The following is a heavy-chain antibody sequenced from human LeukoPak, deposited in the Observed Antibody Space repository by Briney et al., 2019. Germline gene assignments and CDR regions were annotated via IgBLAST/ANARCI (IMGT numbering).Heavy chain of an antibody. D-gene: IGHD2-15*01. V-gene: IGHV1-3*01. J-gene: IGHJ4*02. Sequence: ASVKVSCKASGYTLSTYTMHWLRQAPGQRPEWMGCIYAGNGNVKYSQNFQARVTITRDTSANTAYLELSSLRSEDTAVYYCAREVAIWGQGTLVTVSS. CDR2: IYAGNGNV. CDR1: GYTLSTYT. CDR3: AREVAI.